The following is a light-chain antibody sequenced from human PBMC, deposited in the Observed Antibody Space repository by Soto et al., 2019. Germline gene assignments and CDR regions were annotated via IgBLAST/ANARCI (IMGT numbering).Light chain of an antibody. CDR2: EVT. J-gene: IGLJ7*01. CDR3: SSYTISNTLPFV. V-gene: IGLV2-14*01. CDR1: RRDVGGYNY. Sequence: QSVLTQPASVSGSPGQSITISCTGTRRDVGGYNYVSWYQQYPGKSPKLLIYEVTHRPSGVSNRFSGSKSGNTASLTISGLQAEDEAEYYCSSYTISNTLPFVFGTGTQLTVL.